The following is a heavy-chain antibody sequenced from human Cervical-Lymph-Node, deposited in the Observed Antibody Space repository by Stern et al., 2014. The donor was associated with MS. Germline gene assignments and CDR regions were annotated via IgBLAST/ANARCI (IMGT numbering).Heavy chain of an antibody. CDR2: IYYRGRP. J-gene: IGHJ6*02. CDR3: ARSGYYGIDV. V-gene: IGHV4-61*08. D-gene: IGHD1-26*01. CDR1: GDSVSSEDYY. Sequence: QLQLQESGPGLVRPSETLSLTCTASGDSVSSEDYYWSWIRQSPGKDLEWIGYIYYRGRPNYNPSLKSRLTISIDTSKNQFPLKLIFVTAADTAVYYCARSGYYGIDVWGQGTTVIVSS.